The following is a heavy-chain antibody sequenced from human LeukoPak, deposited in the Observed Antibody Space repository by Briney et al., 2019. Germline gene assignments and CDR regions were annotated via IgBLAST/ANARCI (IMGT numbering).Heavy chain of an antibody. CDR3: ARGARGSYSY. V-gene: IGHV4-59*08. CDR1: GGSISSYY. D-gene: IGHD1-26*01. CDR2: IFYSGST. Sequence: SETLSLTCTVSGGSISSYYWSWIRQPPGKGLEWIGYIFYSGSTNYNPSLKSRVTITVDTSKNQFSLNLSSVTAADTAVYYCARGARGSYSYWGQGTLVTVSS. J-gene: IGHJ4*02.